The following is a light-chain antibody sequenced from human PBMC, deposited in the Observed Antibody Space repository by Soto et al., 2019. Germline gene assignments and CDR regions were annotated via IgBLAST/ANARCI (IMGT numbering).Light chain of an antibody. CDR2: GAS. Sequence: EIVLTQSPGTLSLSPGDRATLSCRASQSVSSNFLAWYQQKPGQAPRLLIYGASIRATGIPDRFSSSGSGTDFTLTIRRLEPEDFAMSFCHQYGSSPRTFGQGTKVEIK. CDR3: HQYGSSPRT. CDR1: QSVSSNF. J-gene: IGKJ1*01. V-gene: IGKV3-20*01.